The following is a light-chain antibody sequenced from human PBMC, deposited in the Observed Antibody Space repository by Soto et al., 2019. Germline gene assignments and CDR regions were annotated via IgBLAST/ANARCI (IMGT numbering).Light chain of an antibody. CDR2: AAS. CDR1: QDISSW. CDR3: QQTDSVPPT. V-gene: IGKV1-12*01. Sequence: DIQMTQSPSSVSAFVGDRVTITCRASQDISSWLSWYQQKPGKAPQLLITAASSLQSGVPSRFSGSGSGTEFIFTISSLRPEDFATYYCQQTDSVPPTFGGGTKVEMK. J-gene: IGKJ4*01.